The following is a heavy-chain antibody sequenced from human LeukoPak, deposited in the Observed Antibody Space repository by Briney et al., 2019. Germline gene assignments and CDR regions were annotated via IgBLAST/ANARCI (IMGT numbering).Heavy chain of an antibody. V-gene: IGHV1-8*01. J-gene: IGHJ6*02. CDR2: MNPNSGNT. Sequence: ASVKVSCKASGYTFTSYDINWVRQATGQGLEWMGWMNPNSGNTGYAQKFQGRVTMTRNTSISTAYMELSSLRSEDTAVYYCARWRYCSVGSCHTGHYYYYGMDVWGQGTTVTVSS. CDR3: ARWRYCSVGSCHTGHYYYYGMDV. CDR1: GYTFTSYD. D-gene: IGHD2-15*01.